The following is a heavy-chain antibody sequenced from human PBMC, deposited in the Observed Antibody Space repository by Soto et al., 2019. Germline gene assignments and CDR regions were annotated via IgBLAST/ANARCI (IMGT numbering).Heavy chain of an antibody. J-gene: IGHJ5*01. V-gene: IGHV1-69*13. D-gene: IGHD2-2*01. Sequence: GASVKVSCKASGGTFSSYAISWVRQAPGQGLEWMGGIIPIFGTANYAQKFQGRVTITADESTSTAYMELSSLRSEDTAVYYCARQLGEWSSTSCYKRRFYSWGKGTLVTVSS. CDR1: GGTFSSYA. CDR2: IIPIFGTA. CDR3: ARQLGEWSSTSCYKRRFYS.